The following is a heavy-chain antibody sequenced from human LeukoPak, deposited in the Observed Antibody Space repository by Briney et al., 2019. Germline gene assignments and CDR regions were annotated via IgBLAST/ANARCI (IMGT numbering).Heavy chain of an antibody. CDR2: INHSGST. V-gene: IGHV4-30-2*01. CDR1: GGSISSGGYY. Sequence: SQTLSLTCTVSGGSISSGGYYWSWIRQPPGKGLEWIGEINHSGSTNYNPSLKSRVTISVDTSKNQFSLKLSSVSAADTAVYYCARRDTAIRKTRNWFDPWGQGTLVTVSS. CDR3: ARRDTAIRKTRNWFDP. D-gene: IGHD5-18*01. J-gene: IGHJ5*02.